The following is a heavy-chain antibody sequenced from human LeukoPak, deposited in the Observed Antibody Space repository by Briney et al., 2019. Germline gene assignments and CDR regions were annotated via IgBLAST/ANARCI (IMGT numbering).Heavy chain of an antibody. J-gene: IGHJ3*02. Sequence: ASVKVSCKASGYTFTSYGISWVRQATGQGLEWMGWMNPNSGNTGYAQKFQGRVTITRNTSISTAYMELSSLRSEDTAVYYCARGHNWNHDAFDIWGQGTMVTVSS. CDR2: MNPNSGNT. CDR1: GYTFTSYG. D-gene: IGHD1-20*01. V-gene: IGHV1-8*03. CDR3: ARGHNWNHDAFDI.